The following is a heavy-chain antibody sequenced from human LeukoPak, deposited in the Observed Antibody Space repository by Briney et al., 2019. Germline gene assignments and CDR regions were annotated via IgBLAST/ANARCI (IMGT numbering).Heavy chain of an antibody. V-gene: IGHV4-34*01. Sequence: SETLSLTCAVYGGSFSGYYWSWIRQPPGKGLEWIGEINHSGSTNYNPSLKSRVTISVDTSKNQFSLKLSSVTAADTAVYYCAGGQSRYYYGSGTIHGYAFDIWGQGTMVTVSS. CDR1: GGSFSGYY. J-gene: IGHJ3*02. CDR2: INHSGST. D-gene: IGHD3-10*01. CDR3: AGGQSRYYYGSGTIHGYAFDI.